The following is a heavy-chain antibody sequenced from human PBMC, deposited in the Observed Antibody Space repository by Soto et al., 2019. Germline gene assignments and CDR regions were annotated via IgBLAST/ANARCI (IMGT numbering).Heavy chain of an antibody. CDR1: GGSISSYY. J-gene: IGHJ4*02. Sequence: QVQLQQSGPGLVKPSETLSLTCTVSGGSISSYYWSWIRQPPGKGLEWIGFIYYSGSTNYNPSLKSRDTISVDTSKNQFSLKLSSVTGADTAVYYCARYPGGSSPLDYWGQGTLVTVSS. CDR2: IYYSGST. V-gene: IGHV4-59*01. D-gene: IGHD1-26*01. CDR3: ARYPGGSSPLDY.